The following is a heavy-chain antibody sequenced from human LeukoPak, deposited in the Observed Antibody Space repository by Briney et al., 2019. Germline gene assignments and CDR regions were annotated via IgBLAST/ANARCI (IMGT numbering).Heavy chain of an antibody. D-gene: IGHD2-15*01. CDR3: ARGLSWAAAG. CDR2: FYYSGST. Sequence: PSETLSLTCTVSGDSIRSYYWSWIRQSPGKGLEWIGYFYYSGSTNYNPSLKSRVTISIDTSKNQFSLKLSSVTAADAAVYYCARGLSWAAAGWSQGTLVTVSS. J-gene: IGHJ4*02. CDR1: GDSIRSYY. V-gene: IGHV4-59*01.